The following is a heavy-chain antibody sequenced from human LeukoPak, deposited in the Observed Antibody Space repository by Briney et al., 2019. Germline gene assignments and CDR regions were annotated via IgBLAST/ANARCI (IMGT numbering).Heavy chain of an antibody. CDR3: ARGGSGNYYTT. Sequence: GGSPRLSCAASGFTFSSYWMFWVRQAPGKGLLWVSRIIGDGSSTSYAESVKGRFTISRDNAKNTLYLRMNSLRAEDTAVYYCARGGSGNYYTTWGQGTLVTVSS. J-gene: IGHJ5*02. CDR2: IIGDGSST. CDR1: GFTFSSYW. D-gene: IGHD3-3*01. V-gene: IGHV3-74*01.